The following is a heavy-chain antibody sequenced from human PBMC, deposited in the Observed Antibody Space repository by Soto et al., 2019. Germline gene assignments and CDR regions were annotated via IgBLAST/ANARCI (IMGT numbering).Heavy chain of an antibody. D-gene: IGHD2-8*01. Sequence: QVQLVQSGAEVKKPGSSVKVSCKASGGTFSSYAIRWVRQAPGQGLEWMGGIIPIFGTANYAQKFQGRVTITADESTGTAYMELSSLRSEDTAEYYCVSSSTSCNNGGCRGFYQWGQGNLVTVSS. CDR2: IIPIFGTA. V-gene: IGHV1-69*01. CDR3: VSSSTSCNNGGCRGFYQ. J-gene: IGHJ4*02. CDR1: GGTFSSYA.